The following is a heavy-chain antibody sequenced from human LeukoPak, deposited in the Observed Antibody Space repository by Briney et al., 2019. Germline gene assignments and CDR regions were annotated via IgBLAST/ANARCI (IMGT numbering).Heavy chain of an antibody. V-gene: IGHV3-23*01. CDR1: GFTFSSYA. CDR3: AKAPRYSSSSGYYYGSGSFDY. CDR2: ISGSGGST. Sequence: GGSLRLSCAASGFTFSSYAMSWVRQAPGKGLEWVSAISGSGGSTYYADSVKGRFTISRDNSKNTLYLQMNSLRAEDTAVYYCAKAPRYSSSSGYYYGSGSFDYSGQGTLVTVSS. J-gene: IGHJ4*02. D-gene: IGHD3-10*01.